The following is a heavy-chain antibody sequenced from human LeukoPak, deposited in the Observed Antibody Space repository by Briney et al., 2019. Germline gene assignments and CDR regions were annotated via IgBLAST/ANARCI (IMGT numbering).Heavy chain of an antibody. Sequence: GGSLRLSCAASGFTFSNYEMNWVRQAPGKGLEWVSYISSSGNTIYYADSVKGRFTISRDNAKNSLDLQMNSLRAEDTAVYYCAAGDFYFDYWGQGTLVTVSS. J-gene: IGHJ4*02. D-gene: IGHD2-21*02. CDR2: ISSSGNTI. CDR3: AAGDFYFDY. V-gene: IGHV3-48*03. CDR1: GFTFSNYE.